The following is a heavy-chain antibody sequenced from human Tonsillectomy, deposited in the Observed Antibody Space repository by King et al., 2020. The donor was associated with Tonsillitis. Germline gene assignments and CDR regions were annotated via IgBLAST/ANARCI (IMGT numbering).Heavy chain of an antibody. CDR3: ARETPNDYGDYGDWFDP. V-gene: IGHV4-30-4*01. CDR2: IYYSGSGGT. J-gene: IGHJ5*02. D-gene: IGHD4-17*01. CDR1: GGSISSGDYY. Sequence: QLQESGPGLVKPSQTLSLTCTVSGGSISSGDYYWNWIRQPPGKGLEWIGYIYYSGSGGTYYNPSLKSRVTISVDTSKNQFSLNLSSVTAADTAVYYCARETPNDYGDYGDWFDPWGQGTLVTVSS.